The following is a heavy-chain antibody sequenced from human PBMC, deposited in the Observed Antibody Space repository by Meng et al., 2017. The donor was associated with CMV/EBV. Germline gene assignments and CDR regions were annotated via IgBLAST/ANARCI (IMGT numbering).Heavy chain of an antibody. Sequence: LTFSVYGGSFSGYYWSWLRQPPGQGLEWIGEIDHSGSTNYNPSLKSRVTISVDTSKNQFSLKLSSVTAADTAVYYCARGQRWLQPIDYWGQGTLVTVSS. D-gene: IGHD5-24*01. J-gene: IGHJ4*02. CDR3: ARGQRWLQPIDY. CDR1: GGSFSGYY. CDR2: IDHSGST. V-gene: IGHV4-34*01.